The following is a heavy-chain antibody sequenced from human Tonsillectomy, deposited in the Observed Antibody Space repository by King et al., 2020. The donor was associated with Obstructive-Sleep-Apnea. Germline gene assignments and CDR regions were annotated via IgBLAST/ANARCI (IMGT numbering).Heavy chain of an antibody. V-gene: IGHV4-59*08. CDR2: MYYSGNT. J-gene: IGHJ4*02. CDR3: ARHRGVEDYGGYGDYFDY. CDR1: CGSISNYY. Sequence: VQLQESGPGLVKPSETLSLTCTVSCGSISNYYLSWIRQPPGKGLEWIGYMYYSGNTNFHPSPMIRVTISADTSQIQFSLRLSSVTAADTAVYYCARHRGVEDYGGYGDYFDYWGQGTLVTVSS. D-gene: IGHD5-12*01.